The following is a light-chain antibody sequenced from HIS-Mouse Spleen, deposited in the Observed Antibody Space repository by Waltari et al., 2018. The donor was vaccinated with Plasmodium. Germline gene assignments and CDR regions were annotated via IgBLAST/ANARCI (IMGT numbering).Light chain of an antibody. CDR3: QQYNNWPAWT. Sequence: EIVMTQSPATLSVSPGERATLPCRASQSVSSNLAWYQQNPGQAPRLLISGASTRSTGIPARFSGSGSGTEFTLTISSLQSEDFAVYYCQQYNNWPAWTFGQGTKVEIK. V-gene: IGKV3-15*01. CDR1: QSVSSN. CDR2: GAS. J-gene: IGKJ1*01.